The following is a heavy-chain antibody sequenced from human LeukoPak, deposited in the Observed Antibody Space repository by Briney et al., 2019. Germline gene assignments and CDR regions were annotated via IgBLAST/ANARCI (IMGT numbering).Heavy chain of an antibody. CDR3: SRVDRIAAAGSRYYYMDA. J-gene: IGHJ6*03. CDR2: IRSKAYGGTT. V-gene: IGHV3-49*04. CDR1: GFTFSSYS. Sequence: GGSLRLSCAASGFTFSSYSMNWVRQAPGKGLEWVGFIRSKAYGGTTEYAASVKGRFTISRDDSKSIVYLQMNSLKTEDTAVYYCSRVDRIAAAGSRYYYMDAWGKGTTVTVSS. D-gene: IGHD6-13*01.